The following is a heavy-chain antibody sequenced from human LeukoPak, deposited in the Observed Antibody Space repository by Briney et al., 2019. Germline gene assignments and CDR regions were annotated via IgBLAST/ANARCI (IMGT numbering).Heavy chain of an antibody. CDR3: ARDLSGYSSSWPHWYFDL. D-gene: IGHD6-13*01. CDR1: SGSISSNNYY. Sequence: SETLSLTCTVSSGSISSNNYYWGWIRQPPGKGLEWIGSIYYSGTTYFNPSLKSRVSISIDTSKNQFSLNLNSVTAADTAVYYCARDLSGYSSSWPHWYFDLWGRGTLVTVSS. J-gene: IGHJ2*01. CDR2: IYYSGTT. V-gene: IGHV4-39*07.